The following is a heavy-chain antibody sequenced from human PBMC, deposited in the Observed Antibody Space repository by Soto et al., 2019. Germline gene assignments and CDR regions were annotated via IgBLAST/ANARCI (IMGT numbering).Heavy chain of an antibody. CDR2: IIPIFGTA. J-gene: IGHJ6*02. CDR3: ARDFATGIYYYYYGMDV. CDR1: GGTFSSYA. Sequence: VKVSCKASGGTFSSYAISWVRQAPGQGLEWMGGIIPIFGTANYAQKFQGRVTITADESTSTAYMELSSLRSEDTAVYYCARDFATGIYYYYYGMDVWGQGTTVTVS. D-gene: IGHD1-1*01. V-gene: IGHV1-69*13.